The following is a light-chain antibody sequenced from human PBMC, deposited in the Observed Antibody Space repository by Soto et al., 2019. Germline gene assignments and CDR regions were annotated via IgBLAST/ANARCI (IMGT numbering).Light chain of an antibody. CDR2: KAS. CDR3: QQYHSYSYT. V-gene: IGKV1-5*03. CDR1: QSISSW. J-gene: IGKJ2*01. Sequence: DIQMTQSPSTLSASVGDRVSITCRASQSISSWLAWYQQKPGKAPKLLIYKASSLESGGPSRFSGSGSGTEFTLTISSLQPDDFATYYCQQYHSYSYTFGQGTKLEI.